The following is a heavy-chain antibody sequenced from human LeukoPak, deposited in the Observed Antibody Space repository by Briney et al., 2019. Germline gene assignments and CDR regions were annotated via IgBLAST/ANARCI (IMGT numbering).Heavy chain of an antibody. CDR2: VSGTTGNT. V-gene: IGHV3-23*01. CDR3: ATPAYRDRGGFEY. D-gene: IGHD1-26*01. CDR1: GFTFSSYP. Sequence: GGSLRLSCAASGFTFSSYPMLWVRQAPGQGLAWVSAVSGTTGNTYCADSVKGRFTISRDNSKNTVYLQMDSLRVDDTAVYYCATPAYRDRGGFEYWGQGTLVTVSS. J-gene: IGHJ4*02.